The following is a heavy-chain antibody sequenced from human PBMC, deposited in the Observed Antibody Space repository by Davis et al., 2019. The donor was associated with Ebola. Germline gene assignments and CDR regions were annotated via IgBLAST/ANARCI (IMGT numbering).Heavy chain of an antibody. Sequence: GESLKISCAASGFTFTSYGMHWVRQAPGKGLEWVAFIRYDGSNKYYGDSVKGRFTISRDNSKNTLYLQMNSLRVEDTAVYHCARGSRNMDVWGQGTTVTVSS. J-gene: IGHJ6*02. CDR2: IRYDGSNK. CDR3: ARGSRNMDV. CDR1: GFTFTSYG. V-gene: IGHV3-30*02.